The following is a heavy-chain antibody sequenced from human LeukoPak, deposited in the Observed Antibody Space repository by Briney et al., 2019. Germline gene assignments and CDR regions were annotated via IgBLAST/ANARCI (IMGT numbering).Heavy chain of an antibody. Sequence: GESLRISCKGSGYSFTSYWIAWVRQMPGQGLEWLGIIYPGDSDTRYSPSFQGQVTISADKSISTAYLQWSSLKASDTAMYYCARHDSATTTASDWGQGSLITVSS. J-gene: IGHJ4*02. CDR3: ARHDSATTTASD. CDR2: IYPGDSDT. V-gene: IGHV5-51*01. CDR1: GYSFTSYW. D-gene: IGHD1-26*01.